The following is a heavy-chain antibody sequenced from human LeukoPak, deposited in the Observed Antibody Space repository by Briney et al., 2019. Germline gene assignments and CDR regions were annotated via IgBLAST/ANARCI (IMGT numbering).Heavy chain of an antibody. CDR3: ARKDGTLFEY. J-gene: IGHJ4*02. V-gene: IGHV4-39*01. CDR1: GGSISSNSYY. CDR2: ISYSGSP. D-gene: IGHD1-1*01. Sequence: SSETLSLTCTVSGGSISSNSYYWVWIRQPPGKGLEWIGSISYSGSPYYNPSLTSQITISADTSKNQFSLKLNSVTAADTAVYYCARKDGTLFEYWGQGTLVTVSS.